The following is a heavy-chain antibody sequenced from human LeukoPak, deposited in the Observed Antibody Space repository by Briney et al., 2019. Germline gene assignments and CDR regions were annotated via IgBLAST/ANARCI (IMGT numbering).Heavy chain of an antibody. D-gene: IGHD1-26*01. CDR2: ISSSSSTI. CDR3: ARDISWELLTLPFDY. J-gene: IGHJ4*02. V-gene: IGHV3-48*01. CDR1: GFTFSSYS. Sequence: GGSLRLSCAASGFTFSSYSMNWVRQAPGKGLEWVSYISSSSSTIYYADSVKGRFTISRDNAKNSLYLQMNSLRAEDTAVYYCARDISWELLTLPFDYWGQGTLVTVSS.